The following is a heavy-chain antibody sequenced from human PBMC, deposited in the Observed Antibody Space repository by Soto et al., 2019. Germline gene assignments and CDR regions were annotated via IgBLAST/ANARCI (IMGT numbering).Heavy chain of an antibody. CDR1: GFTFSSYG. CDR3: AISFMVRGVIDY. D-gene: IGHD3-10*01. V-gene: IGHV3-30*03. J-gene: IGHJ4*02. CDR2: ISYDGSNK. Sequence: ESGGGVVQPGRSLRLSCAASGFTFSSYGMHWVRQAPGKGLEWVAVISYDGSNKYYADSVKGRFTISRDNSKNTLYLQMNSLRAEDTAVYYCAISFMVRGVIDYWGQGTLVTVSS.